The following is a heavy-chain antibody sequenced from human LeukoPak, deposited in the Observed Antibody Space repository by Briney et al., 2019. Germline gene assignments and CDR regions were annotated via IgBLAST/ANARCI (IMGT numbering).Heavy chain of an antibody. J-gene: IGHJ3*02. Sequence: GGSLRLPCAASGFTFSSYSMNWVRQAPGKGLEWVSYISSRSTTIYYADSVKGRFTISRDNAKNSLYLQMNSLRDEDTAVYYCARGDYSSGWYWYAFDIWGQGTMVAVSS. D-gene: IGHD6-19*01. V-gene: IGHV3-48*02. CDR3: ARGDYSSGWYWYAFDI. CDR2: ISSRSTTI. CDR1: GFTFSSYS.